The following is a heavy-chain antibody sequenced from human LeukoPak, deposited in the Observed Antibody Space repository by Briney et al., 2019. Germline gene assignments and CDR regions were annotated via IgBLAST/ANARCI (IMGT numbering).Heavy chain of an antibody. D-gene: IGHD3-9*01. CDR3: AKDPLTILEWFDP. CDR2: TSYDGSNK. J-gene: IGHJ5*02. V-gene: IGHV3-30*18. Sequence: GGSLRLSCAASGFTFNSYGMHWVRQAPGKGLEWVAVTSYDGSNKYYADSVKGRFTISRDNSKNTLYLQMNSLRAEDTAVYYCAKDPLTILEWFDPWGQGTLVTVSS. CDR1: GFTFNSYG.